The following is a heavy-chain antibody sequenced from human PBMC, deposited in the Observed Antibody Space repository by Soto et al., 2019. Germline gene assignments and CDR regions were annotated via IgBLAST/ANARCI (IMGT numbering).Heavy chain of an antibody. V-gene: IGHV5-51*01. Sequence: LGESLKISFKGSGYSFFGYLICWVRQMPGKGLEWMGIIYPDDSDTRYSPPFQDSHVTISADKSITTAFLEWSSLEDSDTAMYYCVVQKKPPWVNYWGQGTHLTLSS. CDR1: GYSFFGYL. J-gene: IGHJ4*02. CDR2: IYPDDSDT. CDR3: VVQKKPPWVNY. D-gene: IGHD1-1*01.